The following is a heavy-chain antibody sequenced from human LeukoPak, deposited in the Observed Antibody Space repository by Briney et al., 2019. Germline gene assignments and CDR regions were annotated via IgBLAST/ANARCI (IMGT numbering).Heavy chain of an antibody. CDR3: ARDSSDGRQDY. J-gene: IGHJ4*02. CDR1: GFTVSSNY. CDR2: IYSGGST. Sequence: GGSLRLSRAASGFTVSSNYMSWVRQAPGKGLEWVSVIYSGGSTYYADSVKGRFTISRDNSKNTLYLQMNSLRAEDTAVYYCARDSSDGRQDYWGQGTLVTVSS. V-gene: IGHV3-53*01. D-gene: IGHD2-15*01.